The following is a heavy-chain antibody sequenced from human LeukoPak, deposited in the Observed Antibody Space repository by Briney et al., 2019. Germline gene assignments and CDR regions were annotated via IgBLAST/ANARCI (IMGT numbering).Heavy chain of an antibody. Sequence: SGPTLVNPTQTLTLTCTFSGFSLSTSGVGVGWIRQPPGKALEWLALIYWDDDKRYSPSLKSRLTITKDTSKNQVVLTMTNMDPVDTATYYCAHTRLETPYDILTGYYIDYWGQGTLVTVSS. CDR1: GFSLSTSGVG. V-gene: IGHV2-5*02. CDR3: AHTRLETPYDILTGYYIDY. D-gene: IGHD3-9*01. CDR2: IYWDDDK. J-gene: IGHJ4*02.